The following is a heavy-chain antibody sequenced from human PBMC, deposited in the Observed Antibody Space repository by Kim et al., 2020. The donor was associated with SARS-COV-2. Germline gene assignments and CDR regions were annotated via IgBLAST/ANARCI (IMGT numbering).Heavy chain of an antibody. CDR2: INHSGST. J-gene: IGHJ4*02. D-gene: IGHD2-2*01. CDR1: GGSFSGYY. CDR3: ARGRGDRIVVVPAAMTFGFDY. Sequence: SETLSLTCAVYGGSFSGYYWSWIRQPPGKGLEWIWEINHSGSTNYNPSLKSRVTISVDTSKNQFSLKLSSVTAADTAVYYCARGRGDRIVVVPAAMTFGFDYWGQGTLVTVSS. V-gene: IGHV4-34*01.